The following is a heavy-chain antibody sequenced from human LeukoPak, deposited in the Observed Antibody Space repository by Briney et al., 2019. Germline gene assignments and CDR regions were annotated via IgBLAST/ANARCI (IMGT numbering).Heavy chain of an antibody. V-gene: IGHV3-30*02. D-gene: IGHD2-2*01. CDR3: AKDPGTSIDY. CDR1: GFTFSSYG. J-gene: IGHJ4*02. CDR2: IRYDGSNK. Sequence: GGSLSLSCAASGFTFSSYGMHWVRPAPGKGREWVAFIRYDGSNKYYADSVKGRFTISRDNSKNTQYLQMNSLRAEDTAVYYCAKDPGTSIDYWGQGTLVTVSS.